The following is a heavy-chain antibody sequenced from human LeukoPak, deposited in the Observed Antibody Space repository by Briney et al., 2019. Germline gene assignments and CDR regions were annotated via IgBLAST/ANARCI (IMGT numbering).Heavy chain of an antibody. CDR2: VWYDGSEK. Sequence: GGSLRLSCAASGFTFSSYGIHWVRQAPGKGLEWVAVVWYDGSEKYYADSVKGRFTISRDNSKNTLYLQMNSLRAEDTAIYYCARDRGDPDYYFDQWGQGTLVTLSS. J-gene: IGHJ4*02. CDR1: GFTFSSYG. D-gene: IGHD7-27*01. V-gene: IGHV3-33*01. CDR3: ARDRGDPDYYFDQ.